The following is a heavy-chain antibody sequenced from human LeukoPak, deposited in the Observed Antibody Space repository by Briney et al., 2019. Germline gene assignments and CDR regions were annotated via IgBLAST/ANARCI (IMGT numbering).Heavy chain of an antibody. Sequence: GGSLRLSRAASGFTFSTYAMAWLGQAPGRGREWVSSISSTGDITYFADAVKGRFTISRDNSKNTLYLQMNSLRAEDTAVYYCAKDPPSFRSSFTFDYWGQGTLVTVSS. CDR1: GFTFSTYA. V-gene: IGHV3-23*01. J-gene: IGHJ4*02. CDR2: ISSTGDIT. D-gene: IGHD6-6*01. CDR3: AKDPPSFRSSFTFDY.